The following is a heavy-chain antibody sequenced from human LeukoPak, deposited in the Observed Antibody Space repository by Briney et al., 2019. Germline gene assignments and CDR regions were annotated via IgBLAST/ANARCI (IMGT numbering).Heavy chain of an antibody. CDR2: IYYSGST. CDR3: ARTAHYYGSGSYYRAFDI. Sequence: PSETPSLTCTVSGGSISSYYWSWIRQPPGKGLEWIGYIYYSGSTNYNPSLKSRVTISVDTSKNQFSLKLRSVTAADTAVYYCARTAHYYGSGSYYRAFDIWGQGTMVTVSS. J-gene: IGHJ3*02. CDR1: GGSISSYY. V-gene: IGHV4-59*01. D-gene: IGHD3-10*01.